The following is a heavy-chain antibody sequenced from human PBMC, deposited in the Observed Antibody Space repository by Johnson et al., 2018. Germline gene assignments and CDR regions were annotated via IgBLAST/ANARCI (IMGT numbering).Heavy chain of an antibody. CDR3: ARLSTSSSRGY. V-gene: IGHV3-48*02. Sequence: ASGFTFSTYSMNWVXQAPGKGLEWVSYIRSNSSTVYYADSVRDRFTISRDNAKNSLYLQMSSLTDEDTAMYYCARLSTSSSRGYWGQGTLVTVSS. CDR2: IRSNSSTV. J-gene: IGHJ4*02. D-gene: IGHD6-13*01. CDR1: GFTFSTYS.